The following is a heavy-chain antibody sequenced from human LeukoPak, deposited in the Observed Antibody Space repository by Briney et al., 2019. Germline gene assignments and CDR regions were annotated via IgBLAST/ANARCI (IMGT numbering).Heavy chain of an antibody. D-gene: IGHD3-16*01. CDR2: IWYDGSNK. CDR1: GFTFSSYG. Sequence: GGSLILSCAASGFTFSSYGMHWVRQAPGKGLEWVAVIWYDGSNKYYADSVKGRFTISRDNSKNTLYLQMNSLRAEDTAVYYCAKDQGSYGTFGDYWGQGTLVTVSS. V-gene: IGHV3-33*06. J-gene: IGHJ4*02. CDR3: AKDQGSYGTFGDY.